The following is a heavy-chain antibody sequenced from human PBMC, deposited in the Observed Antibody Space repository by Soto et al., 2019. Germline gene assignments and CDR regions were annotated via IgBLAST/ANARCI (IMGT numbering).Heavy chain of an antibody. CDR1: GGSISNSNW. Sequence: SETLSLTCAVFGGSISNSNWWAWVRQPPGKGLDWIGEIFHSGSTNYNSSLMGRVTISVDKTNNQFSLKLSSVTAADTAVYYCAHRPIVGAAIWGQGTLVTVSS. V-gene: IGHV4-4*02. CDR2: IFHSGST. CDR3: AHRPIVGAAI. D-gene: IGHD1-26*01. J-gene: IGHJ4*02.